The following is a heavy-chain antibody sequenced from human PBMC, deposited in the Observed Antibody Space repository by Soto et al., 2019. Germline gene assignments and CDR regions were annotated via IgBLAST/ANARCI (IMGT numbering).Heavy chain of an antibody. J-gene: IGHJ5*02. V-gene: IGHV3-74*01. D-gene: IGHD1-26*01. CDR1: GFTFSNYW. CDR2: INPDGTTI. CDR3: AKVAVGGYWVAP. Sequence: EVQLVESGGGLVQPGGSLRLSCAASGFTFSNYWMHWVRQAPGKGLVWVSRINPDGTTITYADSVKGRFTISRDNAQNTLDLQMNSLSAEDTAVYYCAKVAVGGYWVAPWGQATLVTVSP.